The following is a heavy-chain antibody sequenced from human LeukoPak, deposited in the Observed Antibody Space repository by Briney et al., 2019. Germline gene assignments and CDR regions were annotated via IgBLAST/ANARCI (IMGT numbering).Heavy chain of an antibody. Sequence: GGSLRLSCAASGFTFSSYAMSWVRQAPGKGLEWVSAISGSGGSTYYADSVKGRFTISRDNSKDTLYLQMNSLRAEDTAVYYCAKDPPRYEYSYGYSWGQGTLVTVSS. CDR1: GFTFSSYA. J-gene: IGHJ4*02. V-gene: IGHV3-23*01. D-gene: IGHD5-18*01. CDR2: ISGSGGST. CDR3: AKDPPRYEYSYGYS.